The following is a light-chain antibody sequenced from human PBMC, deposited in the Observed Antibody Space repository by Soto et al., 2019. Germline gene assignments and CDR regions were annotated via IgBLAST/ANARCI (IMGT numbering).Light chain of an antibody. J-gene: IGLJ2*01. CDR2: DVS. Sequence: QSALTQPASVSGSPGQSITISCTGTSSDVGGYNYVSWYQQHPGKAPKLMIYDVSNRPSGVSNRFSGSKSGNTASLTISGLQAEDEADYYCSPYTSSSTPSFGGGTKLTVL. CDR1: SSDVGGYNY. V-gene: IGLV2-14*01. CDR3: SPYTSSSTPS.